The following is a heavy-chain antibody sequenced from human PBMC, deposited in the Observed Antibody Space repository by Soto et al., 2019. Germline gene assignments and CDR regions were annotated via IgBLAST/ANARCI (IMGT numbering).Heavy chain of an antibody. CDR3: VRDRRLRGHPFDI. CDR2: ISFDGTAT. D-gene: IGHD2-21*02. Sequence: EVQLVESGGGLVQPGGSLRLSCVASGFTFSDSWMHWVRQAPGKGLMWVSRISFDGTATTSADSVRGRFIISRDNAKNTLFLPMNYLRADDTAMYYCVRDRRLRGHPFDIWGPGTFVTVSS. J-gene: IGHJ3*02. CDR1: GFTFSDSW. V-gene: IGHV3-74*03.